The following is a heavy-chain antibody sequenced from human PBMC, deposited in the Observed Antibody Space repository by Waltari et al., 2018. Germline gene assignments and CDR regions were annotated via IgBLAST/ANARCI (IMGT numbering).Heavy chain of an antibody. CDR3: VRHVLETAIVDP. CDR1: GFTFSGSG. D-gene: IGHD3-10*02. Sequence: EVQLVESGGGLVQPGGSLKLSCAASGFTFSGSGIHWVRQASGKGLEWIGRIRWQGLSYATAYAESLKGRFTISRDDSKNTAYLQMKSLRTEDTAVYYCVRHVLETAIVDPWGRGTQVTVSS. V-gene: IGHV3-73*01. CDR2: IRWQGLSYAT. J-gene: IGHJ2*01.